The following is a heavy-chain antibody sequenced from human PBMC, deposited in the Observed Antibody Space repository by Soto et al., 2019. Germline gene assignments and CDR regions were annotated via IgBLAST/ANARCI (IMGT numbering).Heavy chain of an antibody. J-gene: IGHJ4*02. CDR1: GVGLGSCS. Sequence: WKECGVGLGSCSRRWVRQETGQGLEWMGGIIPIFGTANYAQKFQGRVTITADESTSTAYMELSSLRSEDTAVYYCARDAHVGGYGYLDYWGQATLVT. CDR3: ARDAHVGGYGYLDY. V-gene: IGHV1-69*01. CDR2: IIPIFGTA. D-gene: IGHD5-12*01.